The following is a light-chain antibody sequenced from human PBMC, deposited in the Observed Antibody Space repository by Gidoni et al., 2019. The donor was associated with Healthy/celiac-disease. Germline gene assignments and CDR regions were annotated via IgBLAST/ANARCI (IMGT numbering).Light chain of an antibody. CDR2: DVS. CDR1: SSDVCGYNY. Sequence: QSALTQPASVSGSPGQSITLSCTGTSSDVCGYNYVSWSQQHPGKAPKLMIYDVSNRPSGVSNRFSGSKSGNTASLTISGLQAEDEADYYCSSYTSSSTLVVFGGGTKLTVL. V-gene: IGLV2-14*03. J-gene: IGLJ2*01. CDR3: SSYTSSSTLVV.